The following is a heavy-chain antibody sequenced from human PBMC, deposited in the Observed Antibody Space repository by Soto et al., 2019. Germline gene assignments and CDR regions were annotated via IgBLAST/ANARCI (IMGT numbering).Heavy chain of an antibody. J-gene: IGHJ4*02. V-gene: IGHV1-18*01. CDR1: GYTFTSYA. Sequence: ASVKVSCKASGYTFTSYAMHWVRQAPGQRLEWMGWISVYNGNTNYAQKLQGRVTMTTDTSTSTAYMELRSLRSDDTAVYYCASGWFGEFVYYFDYWGQGTLVTVS. CDR2: ISVYNGNT. CDR3: ASGWFGEFVYYFDY. D-gene: IGHD3-10*01.